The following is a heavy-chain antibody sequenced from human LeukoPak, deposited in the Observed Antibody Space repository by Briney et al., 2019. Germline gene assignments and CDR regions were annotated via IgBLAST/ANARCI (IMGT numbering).Heavy chain of an antibody. CDR1: GGSISSYY. D-gene: IGHD3-22*01. J-gene: IGHJ4*02. V-gene: IGHV4-4*07. CDR2: ISTSGST. Sequence: SETLSLTYTVSGGSISSYYWSWIRQPAGKGLESIGHISTSGSTNYNSSLKSRVTMSVDTSKNQFSLKLSSVTAADTAVYYCARVRYSDSSVLTRKRSYYFDYWGQGTLVTVPS. CDR3: ARVRYSDSSVLTRKRSYYFDY.